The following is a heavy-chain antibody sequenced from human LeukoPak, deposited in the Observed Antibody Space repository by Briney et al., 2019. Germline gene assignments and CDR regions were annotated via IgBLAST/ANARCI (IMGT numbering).Heavy chain of an antibody. D-gene: IGHD3-10*01. J-gene: IGHJ1*01. CDR3: ARGKEVSWVGEKAVQH. CDR2: MNPNSANT. CDR1: GYTFTSYD. V-gene: IGHV1-8*01. Sequence: ASVKVSCKASGYTFTSYDIHWVRQATGQGLEWMGRMNPNSANTGYAQKFQGRVTMTRDTSISTAYMELSSLRSEDTAVYYCARGKEVSWVGEKAVQHWGQGTLVTVSS.